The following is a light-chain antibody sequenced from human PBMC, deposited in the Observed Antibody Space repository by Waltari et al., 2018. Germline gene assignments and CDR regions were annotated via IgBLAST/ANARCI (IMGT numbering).Light chain of an antibody. CDR1: ESVLHNINNQNY. CDR3: QQYYSPPWT. V-gene: IGKV4-1*01. Sequence: DIVMTQSPDSLAVSLGERATINCRSSESVLHNINNQNYLAWYQQKEGQPPKLLIYWTSTRQSGVPDRFSGSGSGTDFTLPINSLQTEDVAVYYCQQYYSPPWTFGQGTKVEV. CDR2: WTS. J-gene: IGKJ1*01.